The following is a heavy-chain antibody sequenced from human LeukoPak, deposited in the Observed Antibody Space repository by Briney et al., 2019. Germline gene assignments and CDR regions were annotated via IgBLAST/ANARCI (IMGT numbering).Heavy chain of an antibody. Sequence: SETLSLTCAVSGYSITSSSWWGWIRQPPGKGLEWIGYIYHSGTTYYNPSLQSRVTMSVDTSKNQFSLKLSSVTAVDTAVYYCARKENVYYYFDYWGQGTLVSVSS. J-gene: IGHJ4*02. CDR2: IYHSGTT. V-gene: IGHV4-28*01. CDR3: ARKENVYYYFDY. D-gene: IGHD3-10*01. CDR1: GYSITSSSW.